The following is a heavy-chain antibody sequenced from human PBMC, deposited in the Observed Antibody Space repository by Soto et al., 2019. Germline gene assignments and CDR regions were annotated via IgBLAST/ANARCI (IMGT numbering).Heavy chain of an antibody. CDR2: ISGSVGST. CDR1: GFTFSSYA. J-gene: IGHJ6*03. V-gene: IGHV3-23*01. CDR3: AKDHYSSSYYYYYMDV. Sequence: GGSLRLSCAASGFTFSSYAMSWVRQAPGKGLEWVSAISGSVGSTYYADSVKGRFTISRDNSKNTLYLQMNSLRAEDTAVYYCAKDHYSSSYYYYYMDVWGKGTTVTVSS. D-gene: IGHD6-6*01.